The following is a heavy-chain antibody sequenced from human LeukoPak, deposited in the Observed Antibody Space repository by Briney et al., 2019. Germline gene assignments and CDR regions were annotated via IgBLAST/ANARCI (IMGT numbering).Heavy chain of an antibody. V-gene: IGHV4-31*03. D-gene: IGHD2-2*01. Sequence: TLSLTCTVSGGSISSGGYYWRWIRQHPGRGLEWIGYIYYSGSTYYNPSLKSRVTISVDTSKNQFSLKLSSVTAADTAVYYCAREGSNQLLWRGTFDYWGQGTLVTVSS. CDR2: IYYSGST. CDR3: AREGSNQLLWRGTFDY. J-gene: IGHJ4*02. CDR1: GGSISSGGYY.